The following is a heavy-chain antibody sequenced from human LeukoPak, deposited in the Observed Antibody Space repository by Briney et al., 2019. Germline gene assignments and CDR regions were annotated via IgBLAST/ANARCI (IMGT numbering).Heavy chain of an antibody. V-gene: IGHV1-3*01. CDR1: GFTFTSYA. D-gene: IGHD6-6*01. CDR2: INAGNGNT. CDR3: ATGGSSPHYYYYYGMDV. Sequence: GGSLRLSCAASGFTFTSYAMHWVRQAPGQRLEWMGWINAGNGNTKYSQKFQGRVTITRDTSASTAYMELSSLRSEDTAVYYCATGGSSPHYYYYYGMDVWGQGTTVTVSS. J-gene: IGHJ6*02.